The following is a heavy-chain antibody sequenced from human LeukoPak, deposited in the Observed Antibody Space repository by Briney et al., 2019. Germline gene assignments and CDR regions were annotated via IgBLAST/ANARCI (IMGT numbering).Heavy chain of an antibody. Sequence: SETLSLTCAVYGGSFSGYYWSWIRQPPGKGLEWIGEINHSGSTNYNPSLKSRVTISVDTCKNQFSLKLSSVTAADTAVYYCARKPKALRGSSSWYNWFDPWGQGTLVTVSS. J-gene: IGHJ5*02. CDR2: INHSGST. CDR3: ARKPKALRGSSSWYNWFDP. D-gene: IGHD6-13*01. V-gene: IGHV4-34*01. CDR1: GGSFSGYY.